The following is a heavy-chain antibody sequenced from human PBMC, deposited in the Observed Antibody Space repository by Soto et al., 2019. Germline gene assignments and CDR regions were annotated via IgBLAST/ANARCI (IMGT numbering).Heavy chain of an antibody. V-gene: IGHV4-34*01. CDR2: INHSGST. D-gene: IGHD6-6*01. CDR3: ARVGSSIATRPFDY. CDR1: GGSFSGYY. J-gene: IGHJ4*02. Sequence: PSETLSLTCAVYGGSFSGYYWSWIRQPPGKGLEWIGEINHSGSTNYNPSLKSRVTISVDTSKNQFSLKLSSVTAADTAVYYCARVGSSIATRPFDYWGQGTLVTVS.